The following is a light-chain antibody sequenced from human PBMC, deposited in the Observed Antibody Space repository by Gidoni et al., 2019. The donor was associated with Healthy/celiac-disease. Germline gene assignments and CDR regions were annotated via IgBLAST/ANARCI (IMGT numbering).Light chain of an antibody. CDR2: CAA. CDR1: QSVSSN. J-gene: IGKJ1*01. CDR3: QQYNNWPLCA. Sequence: DIAMTQSAATLSVSPGERATRPCRDSQSVSSNFACYQQKPGQAPRLLIYCAATRATGSPARFSGSGSCTAFSLPTISLQSEDFAVYYCQQYNNWPLCAFGQGTKVEIK. V-gene: IGKV3-15*01.